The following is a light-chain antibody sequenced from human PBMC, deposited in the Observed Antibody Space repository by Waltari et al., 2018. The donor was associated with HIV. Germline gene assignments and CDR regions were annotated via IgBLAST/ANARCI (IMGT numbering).Light chain of an antibody. V-gene: IGLV2-8*01. Sequence: QSALTQPPSASGSPGQSVTISCTGTSSDVGAYNYVSWYQHHPGKAPKRMIYEVTKRPSGVPDRFSCAKSANTASLTVSGLQADDEADYYCNSYAGSNILFGGGTKLTVL. CDR3: NSYAGSNIL. CDR1: SSDVGAYNY. CDR2: EVT. J-gene: IGLJ2*01.